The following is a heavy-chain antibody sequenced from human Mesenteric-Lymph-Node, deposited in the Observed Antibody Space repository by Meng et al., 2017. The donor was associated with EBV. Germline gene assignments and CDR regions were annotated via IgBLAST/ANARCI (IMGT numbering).Heavy chain of an antibody. CDR1: GFTFRSYA. D-gene: IGHD5-12*01. CDR3: AKRLWAVLGGYGPFDF. J-gene: IGHJ4*02. Sequence: EVELLEVGGGLVQTGGSLRLSCAVSGFTFRSYAMSWVRQAPGKGLEWVSVIRGSGDDTDYAESVKGRFTISRDNSKNTVYLQMNSLRAEDSAVYYCAKRLWAVLGGYGPFDFWGQGTLVTVSS. V-gene: IGHV3-23*01. CDR2: IRGSGDDT.